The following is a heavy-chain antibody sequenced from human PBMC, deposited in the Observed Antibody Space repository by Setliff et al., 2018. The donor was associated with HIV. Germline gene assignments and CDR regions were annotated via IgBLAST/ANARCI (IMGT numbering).Heavy chain of an antibody. D-gene: IGHD6-19*01. V-gene: IGHV1-69*13. J-gene: IGHJ4*02. CDR1: GGTLTNHV. CDR3: ARSSAGSGWLLHHFDY. Sequence: SVKVSCKASGGTLTNHVISWVRQAPGQGLEWVGGIIPIFGTANYAQKFQGRVAITADESTSTAYMELDSLRVEDTAVYYCARSSAGSGWLLHHFDYWGQGTLVTVSS. CDR2: IIPIFGTA.